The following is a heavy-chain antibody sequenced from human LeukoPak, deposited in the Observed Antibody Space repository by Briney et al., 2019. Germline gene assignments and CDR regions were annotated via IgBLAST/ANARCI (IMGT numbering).Heavy chain of an antibody. J-gene: IGHJ6*03. Sequence: ASVKVSCKTSGGTFGSFAIAWLRQAPGQGLEWMGGIIPIFATTNYAQEFQGRVSITADEFTNTVYMELNSLRSDDTGVYYCARGPPLTYDHTPEGYYHYYMDVWGKGTTIIISS. V-gene: IGHV1-69*01. CDR2: IIPIFATT. CDR1: GGTFGSFA. D-gene: IGHD1-14*01. CDR3: ARGPPLTYDHTPEGYYHYYMDV.